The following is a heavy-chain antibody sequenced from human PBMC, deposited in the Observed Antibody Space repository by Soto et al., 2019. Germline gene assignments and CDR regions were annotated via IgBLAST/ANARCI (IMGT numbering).Heavy chain of an antibody. CDR2: FDPEDGET. V-gene: IGHV1-24*01. Sequence: ASVKVSCKVSGYTLTELSMHWVRQAPGKGLEWMGGFDPEDGETIYAQKFQGRVTMTRDTSTDTAYMELSSLRSEDTAVCYCARGEGWRNTADILLGVYGMDVWGQGTTVTVSS. D-gene: IGHD5-18*01. CDR1: GYTLTELS. J-gene: IGHJ6*02. CDR3: ARGEGWRNTADILLGVYGMDV.